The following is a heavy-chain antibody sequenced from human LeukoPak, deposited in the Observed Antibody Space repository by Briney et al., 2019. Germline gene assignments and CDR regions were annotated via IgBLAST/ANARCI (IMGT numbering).Heavy chain of an antibody. V-gene: IGHV3-15*01. CDR1: GFTFSNAW. Sequence: SGGSLRLSCAASGFTFSNAWMSWVRQAPGKGLEWVGRIKSKTDGGTTDYAAPVKGRFTISRDDSKNTLYLQMNSLKTEDTAVYYCTTDSSGSHGIYWGQGTLVTVSS. D-gene: IGHD1-26*01. CDR2: IKSKTDGGTT. CDR3: TTDSSGSHGIY. J-gene: IGHJ4*02.